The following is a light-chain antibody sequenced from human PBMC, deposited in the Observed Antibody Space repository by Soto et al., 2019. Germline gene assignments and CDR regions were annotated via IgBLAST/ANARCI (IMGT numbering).Light chain of an antibody. J-gene: IGKJ2*01. CDR2: AAS. V-gene: IGKV3-20*01. CDR1: RYVTSNY. Sequence: EMVLTQSPGTLSLSPGERATLSCRASRYVTSNYLAWYQHKPGQAPRLLIYAASSRATGIPDRFSGSGSGTDLPHTISRLEPEDSAVYYCRHYDNSPISTFGPGTKLEIK. CDR3: RHYDNSPIST.